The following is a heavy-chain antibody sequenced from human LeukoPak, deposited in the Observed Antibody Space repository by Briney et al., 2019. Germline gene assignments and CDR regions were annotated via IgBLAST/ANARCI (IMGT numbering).Heavy chain of an antibody. V-gene: IGHV4-4*02. CDR2: VHRSGST. CDR1: IDSTNGNY. J-gene: IGHJ4*02. D-gene: IGHD2-21*01. CDR3: ARELLNAPTPGAY. Sequence: SKTLSLTCAVSIDSTNGNYWSWVRQSPGKGLEWIGEVHRSGSTNYKPSLKRRVTISIDRSKDQISLDLTSVTAADTAVYYCARELLNAPTPGAYWGQGILVTVSS.